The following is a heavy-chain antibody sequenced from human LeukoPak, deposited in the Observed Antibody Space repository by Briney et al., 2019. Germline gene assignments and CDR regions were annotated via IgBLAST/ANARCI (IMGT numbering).Heavy chain of an antibody. CDR3: ASGADGKYNWFDP. CDR1: GYTFTSYA. Sequence: ASVKVSCKASGYTFTSYAMHWVRQAPGQRLEWMGWINAGNGNTKYSQKFQGRVTITRDTSTSTVYMELSSLRSEDTAVYYCASGADGKYNWFDPWGQGTLVTVSS. CDR2: INAGNGNT. V-gene: IGHV1-3*01. J-gene: IGHJ5*02.